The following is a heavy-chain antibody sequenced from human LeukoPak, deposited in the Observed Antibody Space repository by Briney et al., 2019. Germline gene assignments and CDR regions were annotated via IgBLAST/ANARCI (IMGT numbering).Heavy chain of an antibody. V-gene: IGHV3-66*01. CDR3: VGYGSGSSTTYMDV. CDR2: IYSGGST. Sequence: GGSLRLSCAASGFTVSSNYMSWVRQAPGKGLEWVSVIYSGGSTYYADSVKGRFTISRDNSKNTLYLQMNSLRAEDTAVYYCVGYGSGSSTTYMDVWGKGTTVTVSS. CDR1: GFTVSSNY. D-gene: IGHD3-10*01. J-gene: IGHJ6*03.